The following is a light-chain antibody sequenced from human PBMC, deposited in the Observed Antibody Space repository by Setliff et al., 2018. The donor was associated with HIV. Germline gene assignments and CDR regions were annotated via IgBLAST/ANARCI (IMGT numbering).Light chain of an antibody. V-gene: IGLV2-14*01. CDR2: EAS. CDR3: SSYAITNTLP. J-gene: IGLJ1*01. CDR1: SSDVGRYKY. Sequence: QSALTQPAAVSGSPGQSITISCTGGSSDVGRYKYVSWYQQHPGKAPKVMIYEASNRPSGVSNRFSGSKSGNTASLTISGLQAEDEADYYCSSYAITNTLPFGTGTKVTVL.